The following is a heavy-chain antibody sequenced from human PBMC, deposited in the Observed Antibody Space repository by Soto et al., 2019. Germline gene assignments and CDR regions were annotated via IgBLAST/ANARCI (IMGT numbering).Heavy chain of an antibody. CDR1: GCAFSSFA. Sequence: PAGSLRNSCAASGCAFSSFALNWDSKAPGKGPEWVSLIKRGGTSTYYADSVKGRFTVSRDNSINPVFLQMSSLGGEDTAVYFCARGHPTVGSILVVFVSWGQGTLVTVS. CDR3: ARGHPTVGSILVVFVS. V-gene: IGHV3-23*03. D-gene: IGHD1-26*01. J-gene: IGHJ4*02. CDR2: IKRGGTST.